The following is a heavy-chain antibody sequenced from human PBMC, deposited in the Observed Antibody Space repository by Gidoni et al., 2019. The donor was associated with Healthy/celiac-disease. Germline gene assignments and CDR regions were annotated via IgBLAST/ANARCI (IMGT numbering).Heavy chain of an antibody. Sequence: QVQLVQSGAEVKKPGSSVKVSCKASGGTFSSYAISWVRQAPGQGLEWRGGIIPIFGTANYAQKFQGRVTITADESTSTAYMELSSLRSEDTAVYYCARGDYYGSGSYYNVRFDPWGQGTLVTVSS. CDR2: IIPIFGTA. CDR1: GGTFSSYA. V-gene: IGHV1-69*01. CDR3: ARGDYYGSGSYYNVRFDP. J-gene: IGHJ5*02. D-gene: IGHD3-10*01.